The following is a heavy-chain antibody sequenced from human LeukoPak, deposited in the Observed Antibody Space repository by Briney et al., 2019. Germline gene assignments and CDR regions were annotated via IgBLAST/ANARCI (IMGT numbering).Heavy chain of an antibody. CDR3: AKDSPDSSGYYKLDY. V-gene: IGHV3-30*02. CDR2: IRYDGSNK. CDR1: GFTFSSYG. Sequence: GGSLRLSCAASGFTFSSYGMHWVRQAPGKGLEWVAFIRYDGSNKYYADSVKGRFTISRDNSKNTLYLQMNSLRAEDTAVYYCAKDSPDSSGYYKLDYWGQGTLVTVSS. J-gene: IGHJ4*02. D-gene: IGHD3-22*01.